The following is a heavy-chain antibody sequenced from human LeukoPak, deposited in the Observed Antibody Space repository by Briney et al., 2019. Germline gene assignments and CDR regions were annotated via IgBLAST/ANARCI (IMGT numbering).Heavy chain of an antibody. CDR1: GGSLSSDY. CDR2: VSYSETT. D-gene: IGHD3-10*02. Sequence: PSETLSLTCTASGGSLSSDYWSWIRQPPGKGLEWIGYVSYSETTNYNPSLNSRLTISLDTSKNRFSLNLSSVTAADTAIYFCARYVRGPDYYIDVWGKGTTVTVSS. CDR3: ARYVRGPDYYIDV. V-gene: IGHV4-59*01. J-gene: IGHJ6*03.